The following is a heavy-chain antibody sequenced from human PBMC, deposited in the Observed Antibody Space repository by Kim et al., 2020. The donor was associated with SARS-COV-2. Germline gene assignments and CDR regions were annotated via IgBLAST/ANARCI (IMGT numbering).Heavy chain of an antibody. Sequence: SETLSLTCTVSGGSISSSNYYWGWIRQPPGKGLEWIGSIYYSGSTYYNPSLKSRVTISVDTSKNQFSLKLSSVTAADTAVYYCARRYYGGWGGYFAPDAFDIWGQGTMVTVSS. J-gene: IGHJ3*02. CDR3: ARRYYGGWGGYFAPDAFDI. CDR2: IYYSGST. D-gene: IGHD3-3*01. V-gene: IGHV4-39*01. CDR1: GGSISSSNYY.